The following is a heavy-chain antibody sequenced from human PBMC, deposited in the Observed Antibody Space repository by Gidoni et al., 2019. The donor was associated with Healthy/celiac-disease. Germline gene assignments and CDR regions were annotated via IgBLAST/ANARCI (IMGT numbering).Heavy chain of an antibody. CDR1: GGSFSGYY. J-gene: IGHJ4*02. Sequence: QVQLQQWGAGLLKPSATLSLTCAVYGGSFSGYYWSWIRQPPGKGLEWIGEINHSGSTNYNPSLKSRVTISVDTSKNQFSLKLSSVTAADTAVYYCARGGELAVAGTFDYWGQGTLVTVSS. CDR2: INHSGST. D-gene: IGHD6-19*01. CDR3: ARGGELAVAGTFDY. V-gene: IGHV4-34*01.